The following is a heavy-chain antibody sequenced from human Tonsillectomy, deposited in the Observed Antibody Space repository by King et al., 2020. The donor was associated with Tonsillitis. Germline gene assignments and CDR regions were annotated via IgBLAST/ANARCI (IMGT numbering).Heavy chain of an antibody. J-gene: IGHJ3*02. CDR2: MIPNSGNT. Sequence: VKLVESGAEVKKPGASVKVSCKASGYTFTTYAINWVRQATGQGLEWMGWMIPNSGNTGYAQKFQGTVTMTRNTSISTAYMELSSLRSEDTAVYYCARGPYCGGDCYPNDAFDIWGQGTLVTVSS. CDR1: GYTFTTYA. CDR3: ARGPYCGGDCYPNDAFDI. D-gene: IGHD2-21*02. V-gene: IGHV1-8*01.